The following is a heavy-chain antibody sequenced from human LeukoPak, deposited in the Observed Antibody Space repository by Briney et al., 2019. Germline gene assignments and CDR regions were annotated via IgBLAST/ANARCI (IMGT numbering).Heavy chain of an antibody. CDR1: GGSISSSDDY. CDR3: AGGVGATTYF. J-gene: IGHJ4*02. D-gene: IGHD1-26*01. V-gene: IGHV4-39*07. Sequence: PSETLSLTCTVSGGSISSSDDYWGWIRQPPGNGLEWIGVIYYGGSTYYHPSLKSRVTISMDTSKSQFSLRLTSVTAADTAVYYCAGGVGATTYFWGQGTLVTVSS. CDR2: IYYGGST.